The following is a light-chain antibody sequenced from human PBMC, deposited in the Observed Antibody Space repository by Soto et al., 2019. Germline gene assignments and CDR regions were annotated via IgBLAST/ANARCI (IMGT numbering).Light chain of an antibody. Sequence: QSVLTQPPSASGSPGQSVTISCTGTSSDVGGYNYVSWYQQHPGKVPKLIIYEGSKRPSGVPDRFSGSKSGNTASLTVSGLQAEDEADYYCSSYAGSDNFVFGAGTKVTVL. CDR1: SSDVGGYNY. J-gene: IGLJ1*01. V-gene: IGLV2-8*01. CDR2: EGS. CDR3: SSYAGSDNFV.